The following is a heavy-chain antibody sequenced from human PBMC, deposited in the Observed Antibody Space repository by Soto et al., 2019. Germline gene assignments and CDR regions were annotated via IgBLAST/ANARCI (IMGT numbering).Heavy chain of an antibody. Sequence: ASVKVSWKVSGYALTGLSMYWARHAPGKGLEWMGGFDPEDGETIYAQKFQGRVTMTEDTSTDTAYMELSSLRSEDTAVYYCATGPGWNYGWFDPWRQRTLVTVTS. V-gene: IGHV1-24*01. J-gene: IGHJ5*02. D-gene: IGHD1-7*01. CDR2: FDPEDGET. CDR3: ATGPGWNYGWFDP. CDR1: GYALTGLS.